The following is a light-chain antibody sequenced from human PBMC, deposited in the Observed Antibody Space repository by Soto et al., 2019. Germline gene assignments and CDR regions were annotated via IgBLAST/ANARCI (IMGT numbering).Light chain of an antibody. CDR1: SSDVGGYNF. Sequence: QSVLTQPASVSGSPGQSITISCTGTSSDVGGYNFVSWYQQHPGKAPKLMIYDVRNRPSGVSNRFSGSKSVNTASLTISGLKHEDEADYYCSSYTSISTYVFGTGTKVXVL. CDR3: SSYTSISTYV. J-gene: IGLJ1*01. CDR2: DVR. V-gene: IGLV2-14*01.